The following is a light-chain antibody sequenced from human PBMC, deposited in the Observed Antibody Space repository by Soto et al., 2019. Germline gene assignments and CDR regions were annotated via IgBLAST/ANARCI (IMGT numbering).Light chain of an antibody. CDR3: QKYDSVPLT. CDR2: TAS. V-gene: IGKV1-27*01. Sequence: DIQMTQSPSSLSASVGDRVTITCRASQGISSYLAWYQQKPGTVPKLLIHTASTLRSGVTSRFSGSGSGTDFILTISSLQPEDVATYYCQKYDSVPLTFGRGTKVELK. CDR1: QGISSY. J-gene: IGKJ4*01.